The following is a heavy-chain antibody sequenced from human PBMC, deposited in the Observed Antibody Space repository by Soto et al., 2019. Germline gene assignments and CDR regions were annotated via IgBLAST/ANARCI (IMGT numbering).Heavy chain of an antibody. J-gene: IGHJ6*02. V-gene: IGHV4-59*01. Sequence: PSETLSLTCTVSGGSISSYYWSWIRQPTGKGLEWIGYIYYSGSTNYNPSLKSRVTISVDTSKNQFSLKLSSVTAADTAVYYCATSTRYSSSSSDYYYYGMDVWGQGTTVTVSS. CDR3: ATSTRYSSSSSDYYYYGMDV. D-gene: IGHD6-6*01. CDR1: GGSISSYY. CDR2: IYYSGST.